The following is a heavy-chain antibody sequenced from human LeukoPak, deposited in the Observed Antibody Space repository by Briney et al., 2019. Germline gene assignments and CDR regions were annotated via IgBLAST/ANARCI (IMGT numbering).Heavy chain of an antibody. CDR3: ASTITGTILVLDY. CDR1: GYTFTSYG. D-gene: IGHD1-7*01. J-gene: IGHJ4*02. V-gene: IGHV1-69*04. CDR2: IIPILGIA. Sequence: GASVKVSCKASGYTFTSYGVSWVRQAPGQGLEWMGRIIPILGIANYAQKFQGRVTITADKSTSTAYMELSSLRSEDTAVYYCASTITGTILVLDYWGQGTLVTVSS.